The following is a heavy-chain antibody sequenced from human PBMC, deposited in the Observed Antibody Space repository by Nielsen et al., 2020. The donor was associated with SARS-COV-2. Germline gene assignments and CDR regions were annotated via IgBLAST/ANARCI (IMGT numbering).Heavy chain of an antibody. D-gene: IGHD2-2*01. Sequence: SETLSLTCTVSGGSTNGYYWAWIRQPPGKGLEWVGYVYYSGATNYNPSLKNRGTISLDRSRNQFSLTLTSVTAADTAVYYCARGRSSSWWYFFDHWGQGSLVTVSS. CDR1: GGSTNGYY. J-gene: IGHJ4*02. CDR3: ARGRSSSWWYFFDH. V-gene: IGHV4-59*01. CDR2: VYYSGAT.